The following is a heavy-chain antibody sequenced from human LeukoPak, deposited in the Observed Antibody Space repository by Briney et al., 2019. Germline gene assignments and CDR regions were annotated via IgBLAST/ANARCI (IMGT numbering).Heavy chain of an antibody. CDR1: GFTFRRYW. Sequence: GGSLRLSCVASGFTFRRYWMSWVRQAPGKGLEWVANMNQDGSEKYYVDSVKGRFTISRDNSKNSLYLQMSSLRAEDAAVYYCATDPRPDSGNFLGFDYWGQGTLVTVSS. CDR2: MNQDGSEK. D-gene: IGHD4-23*01. J-gene: IGHJ4*02. CDR3: ATDPRPDSGNFLGFDY. V-gene: IGHV3-7*01.